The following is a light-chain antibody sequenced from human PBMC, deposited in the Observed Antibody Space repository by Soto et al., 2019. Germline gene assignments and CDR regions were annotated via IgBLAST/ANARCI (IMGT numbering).Light chain of an antibody. CDR2: GAS. Sequence: EVVLTQSPGTLSLSPGERATLSCRASQSVSSNYLGWYQQKPGQAPRLLIYGASSRATGIPDRFSGSGSGTDFTLTISRLEPEDFAVYYCQQFGTSYPIFTFCPGTKVEIK. V-gene: IGKV3-20*01. J-gene: IGKJ3*01. CDR3: QQFGTSYPIFT. CDR1: QSVSSNY.